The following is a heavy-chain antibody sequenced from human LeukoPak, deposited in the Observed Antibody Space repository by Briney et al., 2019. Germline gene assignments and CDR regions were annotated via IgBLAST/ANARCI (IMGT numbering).Heavy chain of an antibody. CDR2: ISYDGNNK. D-gene: IGHD5-12*01. Sequence: GGSLRLSCAASGFTFSSYAMSWVRQAPGKGLEWVAVISYDGNNKYYADSVKGRFTISRDNSKNTLYLQMNSLRAEDTAVYYCARDASIIVATSIGYFDYWGQGTLVTVSS. J-gene: IGHJ4*02. CDR3: ARDASIIVATSIGYFDY. V-gene: IGHV3-30-3*01. CDR1: GFTFSSYA.